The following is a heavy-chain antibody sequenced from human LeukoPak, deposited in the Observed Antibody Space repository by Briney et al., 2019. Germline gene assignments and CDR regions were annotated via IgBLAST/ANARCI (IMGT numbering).Heavy chain of an antibody. D-gene: IGHD4-17*01. CDR1: GLTFRSFW. V-gene: IGHV3-7*01. Sequence: GGSLRLSCTVSGLTFRSFWMSWVRQAPGKGLEWVANINQEGTERYFVDSVRGRFTISRDNARNTLYLQMNSLRAEDTAVYYCVRGGGPSGGVTTVRYWGQGTLVTVSS. J-gene: IGHJ4*02. CDR3: VRGGGPSGGVTTVRY. CDR2: INQEGTER.